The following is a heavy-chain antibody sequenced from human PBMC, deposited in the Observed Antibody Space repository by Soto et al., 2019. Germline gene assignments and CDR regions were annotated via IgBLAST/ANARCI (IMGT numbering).Heavy chain of an antibody. CDR1: GGSISSYY. V-gene: IGHV4-59*08. CDR3: ARQDPTYCSGGSCYAFDD. J-gene: IGHJ4*02. D-gene: IGHD2-15*01. Sequence: SETLSLTCTVSGGSISSYYWSWIRQPPGKGLEWIGYIYYSGSTNYNPSLKSRVTISVDTSKNQFSLKLSSVTAADTAVYYCARQDPTYCSGGSCYAFDDWGQGTLVTVSS. CDR2: IYYSGST.